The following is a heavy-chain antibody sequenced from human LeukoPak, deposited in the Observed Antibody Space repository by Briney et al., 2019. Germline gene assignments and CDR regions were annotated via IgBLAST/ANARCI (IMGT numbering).Heavy chain of an antibody. D-gene: IGHD2-21*02. J-gene: IGHJ6*03. V-gene: IGHV3-21*01. CDR2: ISSSSSYI. CDR3: ARDSAEVTSSDYYMDV. Sequence: GGSLRLSCAASGFTFSSYSMNWVRQAPGKGLEWVSSISSSSSYIYYADSVKGRFTISRDNAKNSLYLQMNSLRAEDTAVYYCARDSAEVTSSDYYMDVWGKGTTVTISS. CDR1: GFTFSSYS.